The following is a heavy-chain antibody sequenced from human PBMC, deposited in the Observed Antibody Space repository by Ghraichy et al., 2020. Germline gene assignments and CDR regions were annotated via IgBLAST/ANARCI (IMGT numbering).Heavy chain of an antibody. D-gene: IGHD3-10*01. V-gene: IGHV3-72*01. CDR2: SRNKANGYTT. J-gene: IGHJ4*02. CDR3: ASTFYASGSYSLDY. CDR1: GFTFSDHY. Sequence: GGSLRLSCAASGFTFSDHYMDWVRQAPGKGLEWVGRSRNKANGYTTEYAASVKGRFTISRDDSKNSLYLQMNSLETEDTAVYYCASTFYASGSYSLDYWGQGTLVTVSS.